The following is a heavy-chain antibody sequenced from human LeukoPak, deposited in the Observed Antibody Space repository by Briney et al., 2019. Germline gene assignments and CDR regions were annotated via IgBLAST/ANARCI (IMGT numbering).Heavy chain of an antibody. CDR3: ARGHQPRFDP. Sequence: PGGSLRLSCAASGFTFSSYSMNWVRQAPGKGLEWVSSISSSSSYIYYADSVNGRFTISRDNAKNSLYLQMNSLRAEDTAVYYCARGHQPRFDPWGQGTLVTVSS. V-gene: IGHV3-21*01. D-gene: IGHD2-2*01. CDR2: ISSSSSYI. CDR1: GFTFSSYS. J-gene: IGHJ5*02.